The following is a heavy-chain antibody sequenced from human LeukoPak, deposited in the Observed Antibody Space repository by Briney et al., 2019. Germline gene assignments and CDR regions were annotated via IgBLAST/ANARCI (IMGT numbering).Heavy chain of an antibody. D-gene: IGHD2-2*01. CDR2: INPNSGGT. J-gene: IGHJ5*02. Sequence: GASVKLSCKASGYTFTGYYMHWVRQAPGQGLEWMGWINPNSGGTNYAQTFQGRVTMTRDTSISTAYMELSRLRSDDTAVYYCARVPLIVVVPAAPFDPWGQGTLVTVSS. CDR1: GYTFTGYY. CDR3: ARVPLIVVVPAAPFDP. V-gene: IGHV1-2*02.